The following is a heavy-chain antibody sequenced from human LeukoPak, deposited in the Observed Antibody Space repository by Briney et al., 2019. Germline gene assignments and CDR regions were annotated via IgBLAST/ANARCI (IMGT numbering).Heavy chain of an antibody. J-gene: IGHJ4*02. D-gene: IGHD3-3*01. CDR2: IIPIFGTA. V-gene: IGHV1-69*05. CDR3: ASTIFGVVSYFDY. Sequence: ASVKVSCKVSGGTFSSYAISWVRQAPGQGLEWMGGIIPIFGTANYAQKFQGRVTITTDESTSTAYMELSSLRSEDTAVYYCASTIFGVVSYFDYWGQGTLVTVSS. CDR1: GGTFSSYA.